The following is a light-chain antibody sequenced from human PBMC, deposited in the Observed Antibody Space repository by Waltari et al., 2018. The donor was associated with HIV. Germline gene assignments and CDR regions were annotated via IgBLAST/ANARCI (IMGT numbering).Light chain of an antibody. J-gene: IGLJ3*02. CDR1: SCNIGRDY. V-gene: IGLV1-47*01. CDR3: AAGDDSLSGQWL. CDR2: MNN. Sequence: QSVLTHPPSASGTPRQRGTLSFSVGSCNIGRDYVYWCQPLPGTAPKLLTYMNNKRPSAVLARFSGCKSATSASLAISGLRPEDEADYYCAAGDDSLSGQWLFGGGTKVTVL.